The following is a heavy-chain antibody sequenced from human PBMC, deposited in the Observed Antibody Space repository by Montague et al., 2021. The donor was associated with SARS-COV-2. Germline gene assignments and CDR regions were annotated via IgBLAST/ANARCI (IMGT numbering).Heavy chain of an antibody. D-gene: IGHD4-17*01. V-gene: IGHV4-39*01. CDR3: ARHRNYGDHSLDNWFHP. CDR2: IYNSGTT. J-gene: IGHJ5*02. CDR1: GGSTSCPNCY. Sequence: SETLSLTCTVSGGSTSCPNCYWGWIRQAPGKGLDWIGTIYNSGTTYYNPSLKSRLTISIDTSKNQFSLKLTSVTAADTAVYYCARHRNYGDHSLDNWFHPGGQGTLVTVSS.